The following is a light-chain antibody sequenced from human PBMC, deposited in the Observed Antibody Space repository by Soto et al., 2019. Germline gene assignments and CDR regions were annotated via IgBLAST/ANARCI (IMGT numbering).Light chain of an antibody. Sequence: QSALTQPRSVSGSPGQSVTISCTGTSSDVGGYNYVSWYQQHPGKAPKRMIYDVSKRLSGVPDRFSGSKSGNTASLTISGLQAEDEADYYCCSYAGIYSSGVFGGGTKLTVL. CDR3: CSYAGIYSSGV. CDR1: SSDVGGYNY. J-gene: IGLJ2*01. V-gene: IGLV2-11*01. CDR2: DVS.